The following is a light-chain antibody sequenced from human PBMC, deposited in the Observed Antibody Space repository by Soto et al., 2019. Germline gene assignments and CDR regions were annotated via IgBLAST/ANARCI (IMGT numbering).Light chain of an antibody. CDR3: QQYGSSIT. Sequence: MKQSAATVSVSPGGRATLSCRAGQSISGTLACYQHKPGQAPRLLISGISKRATGIPGRFSGGGSGTDFTLTINRLEPEDFAVYYCQQYGSSITFGQGARLE. V-gene: IGKV3-20*01. CDR1: QSISGT. CDR2: GIS. J-gene: IGKJ5*01.